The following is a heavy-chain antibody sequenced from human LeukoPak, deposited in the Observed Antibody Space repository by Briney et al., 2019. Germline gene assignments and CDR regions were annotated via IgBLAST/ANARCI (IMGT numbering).Heavy chain of an antibody. CDR1: GFTVSSNY. CDR3: ARMVTRHYYYGVDV. J-gene: IGHJ6*02. CDR2: IYSGGST. D-gene: IGHD5-18*01. V-gene: IGHV3-53*01. Sequence: PGGSLRLSCAASGFTVSSNYMSWVRQAPGKGLEWVSVIYSGGSTYYADSVKGRFTISRDNSKNTMYLQMNSLRAEDTAVYYCARMVTRHYYYGVDVWGQGTTVTVSS.